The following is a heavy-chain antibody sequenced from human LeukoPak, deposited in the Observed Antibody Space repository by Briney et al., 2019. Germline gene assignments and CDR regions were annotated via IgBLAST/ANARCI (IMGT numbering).Heavy chain of an antibody. Sequence: GGSLRLSCAASGFTFSSYSMNWVRQAPGKGLEWVSSISSSSSYIYYADSVKGRFTISRDNAKNSLFLQMNSLRAEDTAVYYCAKAPSYYYDSSGYPPDAFDIWGQGTMVTVSS. V-gene: IGHV3-21*01. D-gene: IGHD3-22*01. CDR3: AKAPSYYYDSSGYPPDAFDI. J-gene: IGHJ3*02. CDR2: ISSSSSYI. CDR1: GFTFSSYS.